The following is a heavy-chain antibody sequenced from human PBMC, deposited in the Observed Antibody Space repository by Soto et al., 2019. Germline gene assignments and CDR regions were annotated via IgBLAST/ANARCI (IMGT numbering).Heavy chain of an antibody. J-gene: IGHJ6*02. Sequence: SETLSLTCTLSGGSISSGGYDWSWIRQHPGKGLEWIGYIYYSGSTYYNPSLKSRVTISVDTSKNQFSLKLSSVTAADTAVYYCARDRRPIAAAEKHYYYGMDVWGQGTTVTVSS. CDR2: IYYSGST. CDR1: GGSISSGGYD. CDR3: ARDRRPIAAAEKHYYYGMDV. D-gene: IGHD6-13*01. V-gene: IGHV4-31*03.